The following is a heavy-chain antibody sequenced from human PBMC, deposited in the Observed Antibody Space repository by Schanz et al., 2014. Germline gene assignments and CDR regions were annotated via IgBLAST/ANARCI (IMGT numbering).Heavy chain of an antibody. CDR2: ISGSGVIT. CDR3: AREYSSSSGRCFDC. D-gene: IGHD6-6*01. V-gene: IGHV3-23*04. Sequence: EVQLVESGGGLVQPGGSLRLSCATSGFTFSTYAMSWVRQAPGKGLEWVSGISGSGVITYYEDSVKGRFTISRDNAKNSLYLQMNSLRDEDTAVYYCAREYSSSSGRCFDCWGQGTLVTVSS. J-gene: IGHJ4*02. CDR1: GFTFSTYA.